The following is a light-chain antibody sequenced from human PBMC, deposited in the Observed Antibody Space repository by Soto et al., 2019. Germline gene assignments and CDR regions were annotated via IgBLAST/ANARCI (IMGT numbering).Light chain of an antibody. V-gene: IGKV1-27*01. J-gene: IGKJ1*01. CDR2: AAS. CDR1: QGISSY. Sequence: DIQMTQSPSSLSASVGDRVTITCRSSQGISSYLAWYQQKPGKVPKLLIYAASTLQSGVPSRFSGSESGTDFTLPISSLQPEDVAPYYCQKYNSAPRTFGQGTKVEIK. CDR3: QKYNSAPRT.